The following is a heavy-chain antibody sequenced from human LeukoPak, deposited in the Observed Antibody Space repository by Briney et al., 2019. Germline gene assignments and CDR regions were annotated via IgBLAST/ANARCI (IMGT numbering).Heavy chain of an antibody. J-gene: IGHJ6*03. CDR3: ARPSLGYCSSTSCYTDYYYYYYYMDV. CDR1: GGTFSSYA. V-gene: IGHV1-69*01. Sequence: ASVKVSCKASGGTFSSYAISWVRQAPGQGLEWMGGIIPVFGTANYAQKFQGRVTITADESTSTAYMELSSLRSEDTAVYYCARPSLGYCSSTSCYTDYYYYYYYMDVWGKGTTVTVSS. D-gene: IGHD2-2*02. CDR2: IIPVFGTA.